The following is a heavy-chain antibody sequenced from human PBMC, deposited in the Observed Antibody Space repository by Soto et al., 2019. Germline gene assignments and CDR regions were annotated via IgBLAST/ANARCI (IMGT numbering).Heavy chain of an antibody. CDR1: GYTFTSCG. Sequence: QVQLVQSGAEVKKPGASVKVSCKASGYTFTSCGISWVRQAPGQGLEWMGWITYNGNTNYAQKLQGRVTMTTDTSTSTAYMELRSLRSDDTAVYYCARAVVTSYGVFDYWGQGTLVTVSS. CDR2: ITYNGNT. V-gene: IGHV1-18*01. D-gene: IGHD3-22*01. J-gene: IGHJ4*02. CDR3: ARAVVTSYGVFDY.